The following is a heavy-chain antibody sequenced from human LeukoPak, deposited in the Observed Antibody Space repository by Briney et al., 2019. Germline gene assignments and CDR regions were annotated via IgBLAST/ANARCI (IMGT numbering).Heavy chain of an antibody. Sequence: GGSLRLSCAASGFTFSSYAMSWVRQAPGKGLEWVSAISGSGGSTYYADSVKGRFTISRDNSKNTLYLQMNSLRAEDTAVYYCGNAVSTMIVLVIIDYWGQGTLVTVSS. V-gene: IGHV3-23*01. CDR1: GFTFSSYA. CDR2: ISGSGGST. CDR3: GNAVSTMIVLVIIDY. J-gene: IGHJ4*02. D-gene: IGHD3-22*01.